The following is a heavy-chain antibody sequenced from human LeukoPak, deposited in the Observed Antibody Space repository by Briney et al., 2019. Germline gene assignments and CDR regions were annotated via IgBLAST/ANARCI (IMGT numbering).Heavy chain of an antibody. Sequence: GGSLRLSCAASGFTLSSYAMHWVRQAPGKGLEWVAVISYDGSNKYYADSVKGRFTISRDNSKNTLYLQMNSLRAEDTAVYYCAGGNYWGQGTLVTVSS. V-gene: IGHV3-30*04. CDR1: GFTLSSYA. J-gene: IGHJ4*02. CDR3: AGGNY. CDR2: ISYDGSNK.